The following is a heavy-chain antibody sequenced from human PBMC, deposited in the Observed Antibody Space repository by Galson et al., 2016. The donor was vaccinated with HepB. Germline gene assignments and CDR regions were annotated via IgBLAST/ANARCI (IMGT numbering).Heavy chain of an antibody. CDR1: GFTVSSNY. Sequence: LRLSCAASGFTVSSNYMSWVRQAPGKGLEWVSVIYSGGSTYYADSVKGRFTISRDNSKNTLYLQMNSLRAEDTAVYYCARGGSSWPPMGYFDYWGQGTLVPVTS. D-gene: IGHD6-13*01. CDR2: IYSGGST. J-gene: IGHJ4*02. V-gene: IGHV3-53*01. CDR3: ARGGSSWPPMGYFDY.